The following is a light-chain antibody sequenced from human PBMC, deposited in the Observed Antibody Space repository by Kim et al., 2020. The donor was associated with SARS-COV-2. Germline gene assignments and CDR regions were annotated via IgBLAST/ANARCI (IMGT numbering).Light chain of an antibody. CDR2: EVS. Sequence: GQSISISCTGTRSDVGSYNLVSWYRQHPGKAPKLMIYEVSKRPSGVSNRFSGSKSGNTASLTISGLQADDEADYYGCSYAGSYCYVFGAGTKVTVL. J-gene: IGLJ1*01. CDR3: CSYAGSYCYV. CDR1: RSDVGSYNL. V-gene: IGLV2-23*02.